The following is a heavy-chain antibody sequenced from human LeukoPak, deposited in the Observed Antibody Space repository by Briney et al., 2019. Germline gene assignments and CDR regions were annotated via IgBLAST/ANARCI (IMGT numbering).Heavy chain of an antibody. CDR2: IDTTSSSI. V-gene: IGHV3-21*01. CDR3: ASGHGSGTYFLAGTLDY. D-gene: IGHD3-10*01. Sequence: PGGSLRLSCAASGFTFSGYSLNWVRQAPGKGLEWVSSIDTTSSSIHYADSVKGRLTISRDNAKNSLYLQMNNLRVEDTAVYFCASGHGSGTYFLAGTLDYWGRGTLVTVSS. J-gene: IGHJ4*02. CDR1: GFTFSGYS.